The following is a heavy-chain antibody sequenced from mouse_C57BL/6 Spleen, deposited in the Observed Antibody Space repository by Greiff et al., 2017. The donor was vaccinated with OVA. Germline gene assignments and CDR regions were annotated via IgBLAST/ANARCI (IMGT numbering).Heavy chain of an antibody. CDR1: GFTFSDYY. J-gene: IGHJ2*01. CDR2: INYDGSST. D-gene: IGHD4-1*01. CDR3: AREGTGTYYFDY. Sequence: EVMLVESEGGLVQPGSSMKLSCTASGFTFSDYYMAWVRQVPEKGLEWVANINYDGSSTYYLDSLKSRFIILRDNAKNILYLQMSSLKSEDTATYYCAREGTGTYYFDYWGQGTTLTVSS. V-gene: IGHV5-16*01.